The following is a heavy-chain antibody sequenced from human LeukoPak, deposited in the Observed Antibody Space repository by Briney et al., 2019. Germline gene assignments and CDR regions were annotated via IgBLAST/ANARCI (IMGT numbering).Heavy chain of an antibody. CDR2: IKQDGSEK. D-gene: IGHD2-21*01. CDR3: AKRVSGVVEPVVDY. J-gene: IGHJ4*02. Sequence: GGSLRLSCAASGFTFSSYWMSWVRQAPGKGLEWVANIKQDGSEKYYVDSVKGRFTISRDNSRNMLYLQMNSLRVEDTAIYFCAKRVSGVVEPVVDYWGQGTLVTVSS. V-gene: IGHV3-7*03. CDR1: GFTFSSYW.